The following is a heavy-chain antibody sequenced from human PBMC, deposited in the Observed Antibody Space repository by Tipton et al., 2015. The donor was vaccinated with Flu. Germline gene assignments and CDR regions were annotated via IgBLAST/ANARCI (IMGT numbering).Heavy chain of an antibody. D-gene: IGHD2-2*01. CDR2: IFGTGST. V-gene: IGHV4-38-2*02. Sequence: TLSLTCSVSGDAVRSGYLWGWIRQPPGRGLEWIGNIFGTGSTYLNPSLKSRVAISVDTSKNQFYLKLSSVTAADTAVYFCVRDGHYSSSNGALDYWGQGTLVTVSS. J-gene: IGHJ4*02. CDR1: GDAVRSGYL. CDR3: VRDGHYSSSNGALDY.